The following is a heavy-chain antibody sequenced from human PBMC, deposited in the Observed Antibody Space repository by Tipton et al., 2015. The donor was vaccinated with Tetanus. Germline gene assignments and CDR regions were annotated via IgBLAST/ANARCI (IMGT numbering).Heavy chain of an antibody. CDR1: GGSTRGHF. Sequence: TLSLTCTVSGGSTRGHFWSWIRQPAGKGLEWIGRLHSSGDTTYNPSLKSRVTMSVDTSKNQFSLRLSSVTAADTALYFCARWGPGVTTWGFDFWGQGTLVTVSS. CDR2: LHSSGDT. J-gene: IGHJ4*02. D-gene: IGHD3-16*01. V-gene: IGHV4-4*07. CDR3: ARWGPGVTTWGFDF.